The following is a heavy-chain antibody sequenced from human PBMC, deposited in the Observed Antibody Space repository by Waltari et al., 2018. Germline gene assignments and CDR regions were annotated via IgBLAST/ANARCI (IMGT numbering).Heavy chain of an antibody. J-gene: IGHJ4*02. V-gene: IGHV3-73*02. D-gene: IGHD3-3*01. CDR3: LVTIFGVVYDY. CDR1: GFTFSGSA. Sequence: EVQLVESGGGLVQPGGSLKLSCVASGFTFSGSAMHWVRQASGKGLEWVGRIRSKANSYATAYAASVKGRFTISRDDSKNTAYLQMNSLKTEDTAVYYCLVTIFGVVYDYWGQGTLVTVSS. CDR2: IRSKANSYAT.